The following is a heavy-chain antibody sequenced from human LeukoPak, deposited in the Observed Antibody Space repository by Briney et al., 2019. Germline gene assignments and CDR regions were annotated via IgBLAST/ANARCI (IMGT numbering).Heavy chain of an antibody. CDR2: IKQDGSEK. J-gene: IGHJ4*02. CDR1: GFNFDRYT. D-gene: IGHD1-26*01. Sequence: PGGSLRLSCATSGFNFDRYTIHWVRQAPGKGLEWVANIKQDGSEKYYVDSVKGRFTISRDNAKNSLYLQMNSLRAEDTAVYYCARDKIVGATNFDYWGQGTLVTVSS. CDR3: ARDKIVGATNFDY. V-gene: IGHV3-7*01.